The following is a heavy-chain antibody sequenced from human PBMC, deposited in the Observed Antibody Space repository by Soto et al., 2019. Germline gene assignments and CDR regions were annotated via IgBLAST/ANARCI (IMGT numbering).Heavy chain of an antibody. CDR1: GFTFSSYG. D-gene: IGHD3-22*01. J-gene: IGHJ4*02. CDR2: ISYDGSNK. Sequence: QVQLVESGGGVVQPGRSLRLSCAASGFTFSSYGMHWVRQAPGKGLEWVAVISYDGSNKYYADSVKGRFTISRDNSKNTLYLQMNRLRAEDTAVYYCAKDGGGVHYDSSGYSPTHFDYWGQGTLVTVSS. CDR3: AKDGGGVHYDSSGYSPTHFDY. V-gene: IGHV3-30*18.